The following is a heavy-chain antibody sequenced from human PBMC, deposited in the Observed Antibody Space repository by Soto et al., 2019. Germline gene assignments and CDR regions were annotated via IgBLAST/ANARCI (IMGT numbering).Heavy chain of an antibody. Sequence: EVQLVESGGDLVQPGGALRLSCAASGFTFSTYWMHWVRQAPGKGLLWVSRIKTDGTYATYADSVKGRFTISRDNAKNTLYLQMNSLRVEFAAVYYCAAGGSGYYANWSQGTLVTVSS. CDR2: IKTDGTYA. CDR1: GFTFSTYW. J-gene: IGHJ4*02. CDR3: AAGGSGYYAN. D-gene: IGHD3-22*01. V-gene: IGHV3-74*01.